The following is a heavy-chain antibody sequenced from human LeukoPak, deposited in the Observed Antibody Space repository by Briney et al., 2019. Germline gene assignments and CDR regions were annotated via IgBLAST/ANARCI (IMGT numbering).Heavy chain of an antibody. CDR1: GYSISSGYY. V-gene: IGHV4-38-2*01. CDR3: ARFEYSSSPGGYFDY. J-gene: IGHJ4*02. Sequence: SETLSLTXAVSGYSISSGYYWGWIRQPPGKGLEWIGSIYHSGSTYYNPSLKSRVTISVDTSKNQFSLKLSSVTAADTAVYYCARFEYSSSPGGYFDYWGQGTLVTVSS. CDR2: IYHSGST. D-gene: IGHD6-6*01.